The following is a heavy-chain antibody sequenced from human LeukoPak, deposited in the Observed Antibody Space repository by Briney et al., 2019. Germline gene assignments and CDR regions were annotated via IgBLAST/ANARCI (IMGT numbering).Heavy chain of an antibody. CDR2: ISAYNGNT. V-gene: IGHV1-18*01. CDR1: GYTFTSYG. J-gene: IGHJ4*02. Sequence: ASVKVSCKASGYTFTSYGISWVRQAPGQGLEWMEWISAYNGNTNYAQKLQGRVTMTTDTSTSTAYMELRSLRSDDTAVYYCARSRIAAAGRSSRAFDYWGQGTLVTVSS. CDR3: ARSRIAAAGRSSRAFDY. D-gene: IGHD6-13*01.